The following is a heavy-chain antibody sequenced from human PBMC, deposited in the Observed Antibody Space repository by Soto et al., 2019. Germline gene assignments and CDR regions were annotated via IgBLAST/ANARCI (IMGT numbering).Heavy chain of an antibody. J-gene: IGHJ4*02. D-gene: IGHD2-21*01. V-gene: IGHV3-30*03. CDR1: GFTFSSYG. CDR2: ISYDGSNK. Sequence: GGSLRLSCAASGFTFSSYGMHWVGQAPGKGLEWVAVISYDGSNKYYADSVKGRFTISRDNSKNTLYLQMNSLRAEDTAVYYCARANSAYCGGECYFFDYWGQGT. CDR3: ARANSAYCGGECYFFDY.